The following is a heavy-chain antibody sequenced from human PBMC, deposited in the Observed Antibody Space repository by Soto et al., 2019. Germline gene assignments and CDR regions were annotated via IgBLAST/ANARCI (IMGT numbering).Heavy chain of an antibody. Sequence: QVQLQQWGAGLLKPSETLSLTCAVDGGSFSGYYWSWIRQPPEKGLEWIGEINHSGSTNYNPSLKSRVTISVDTSNNQLSLKLSSVTAAATAVYYCASTRSSSYFPLDYWGQGTLVSVSS. CDR1: GGSFSGYY. V-gene: IGHV4-34*01. CDR2: INHSGST. D-gene: IGHD6-6*01. CDR3: ASTRSSSYFPLDY. J-gene: IGHJ4*02.